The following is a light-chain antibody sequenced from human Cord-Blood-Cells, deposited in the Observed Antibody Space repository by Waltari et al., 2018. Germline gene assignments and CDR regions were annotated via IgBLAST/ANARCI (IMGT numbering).Light chain of an antibody. CDR1: SRDVGGSTY. CDR3: SSYAGSNNVV. CDR2: EVS. Sequence: QSALTQPPSASGSPGQSVTISCTGTSRDVGGSTYVSWYQQHPGKAPKLMIYEVSKRPSGVPDRFSGSKSGNTASLTVSGLQAEDEADYYCSSYAGSNNVVFGGGTKLTVL. V-gene: IGLV2-8*01. J-gene: IGLJ2*01.